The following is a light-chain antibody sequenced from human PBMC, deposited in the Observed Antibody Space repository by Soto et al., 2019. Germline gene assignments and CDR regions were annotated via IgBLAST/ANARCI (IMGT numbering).Light chain of an antibody. CDR1: DSNIGAGYS. J-gene: IGLJ2*01. CDR3: QSYDIRLNGLT. CDR2: VNT. V-gene: IGLV1-40*01. Sequence: QSVLTQPPSVSGAPGQRVTFSCTGSDSNIGAGYSVNWYQQIPGTAPKLLVYVNTNRPSGVPDRFSGSTSGTIASLAITGLQAEHEADYYCQSYDIRLNGLTFGLGTKLTVL.